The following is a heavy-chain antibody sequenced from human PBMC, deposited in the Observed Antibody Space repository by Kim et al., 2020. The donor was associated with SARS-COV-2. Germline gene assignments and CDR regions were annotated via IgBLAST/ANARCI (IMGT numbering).Heavy chain of an antibody. CDR3: ARVGAATAGGIDY. V-gene: IGHV3-48*02. D-gene: IGHD2-21*02. J-gene: IGHJ4*02. Sequence: YSADSVKGRFTVSRENDKNALFLEMDSLRDEDTAVYYCARVGAATAGGIDYWGQGTLVTVSS.